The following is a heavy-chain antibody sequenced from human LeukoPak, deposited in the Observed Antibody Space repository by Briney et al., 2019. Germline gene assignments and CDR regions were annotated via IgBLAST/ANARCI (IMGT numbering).Heavy chain of an antibody. D-gene: IGHD3-3*01. CDR1: GYSFTGYY. CDR2: INPNGGGT. J-gene: IGHJ6*03. Sequence: ASVKVSCKASGYSFTGYYMHWVRQAPGQGLEWMGRINPNGGGTNYAQKFQGRVTMTRDTSISTAYMELSSLRSEDTAVYYCAKGYDFWSGYRYYYYMDVWGKGTTVTVSS. CDR3: AKGYDFWSGYRYYYYMDV. V-gene: IGHV1-2*02.